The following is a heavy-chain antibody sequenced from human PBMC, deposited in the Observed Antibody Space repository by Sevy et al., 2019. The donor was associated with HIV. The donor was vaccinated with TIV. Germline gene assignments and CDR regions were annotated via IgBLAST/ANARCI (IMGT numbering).Heavy chain of an antibody. CDR1: GFTFSSYW. Sequence: GGSLRLSCAASGFTFSSYWMSWVRQAPGKGLEWVANIKQDGSEKYYVDSVKGRFTISRDNAKNSLYLQMNSLRAEDTAVYYCARVLSGLQVAATKAAAFDIWGQGTMVTVSS. J-gene: IGHJ3*02. CDR3: ARVLSGLQVAATKAAAFDI. CDR2: IKQDGSEK. D-gene: IGHD2-15*01. V-gene: IGHV3-7*03.